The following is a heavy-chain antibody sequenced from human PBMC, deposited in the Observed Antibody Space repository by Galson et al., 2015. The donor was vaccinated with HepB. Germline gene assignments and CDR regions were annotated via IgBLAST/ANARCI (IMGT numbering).Heavy chain of an antibody. CDR1: GFTVSSNY. CDR3: AKGGCSSSSCYSHTD. V-gene: IGHV3-43*01. J-gene: IGHJ4*02. CDR2: ISWDGGGT. Sequence: SLRLSCAASGFTVSSNYMHWVRQVSGKGLEWVSLISWDGGGTYYADSVKGRFTISRDNAKNSLFLQMNSLRSEDTALYYCAKGGCSSSSCYSHTDWGQGTLVTVSS. D-gene: IGHD2-2*01.